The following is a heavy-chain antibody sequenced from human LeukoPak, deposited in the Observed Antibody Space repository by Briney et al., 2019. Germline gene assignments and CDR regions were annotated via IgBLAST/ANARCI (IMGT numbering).Heavy chain of an antibody. D-gene: IGHD3-10*01. V-gene: IGHV3-53*01. J-gene: IGHJ4*02. CDR2: IYSGGTT. Sequence: GGSLRLSCAASGFTVSSNYMTWVRQAPGKGLEWVSIIYSGGTTYYADSVKGRFTISRDNSKNTLYLQMNSLRAEDTAVYYCARLYYYVSGTYSRYFDYWGQGTLVTVSS. CDR1: GFTVSSNY. CDR3: ARLYYYVSGTYSRYFDY.